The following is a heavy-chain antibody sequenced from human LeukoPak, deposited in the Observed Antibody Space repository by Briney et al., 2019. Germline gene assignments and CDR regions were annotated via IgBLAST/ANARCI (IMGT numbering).Heavy chain of an antibody. CDR3: ARDTGRDYKEAN. D-gene: IGHD4-11*01. Sequence: SQTLSLTCTVSGGSISSGSYYWSWLRQPAGKGLEWIGRIYTSGSTNYNPSLKSRVTISVDTSKNQFSLKLSSVTAADTAVYYCARDTGRDYKEANWGQGTLVTVSS. CDR2: IYTSGST. J-gene: IGHJ4*02. CDR1: GGSISSGSYY. V-gene: IGHV4-61*02.